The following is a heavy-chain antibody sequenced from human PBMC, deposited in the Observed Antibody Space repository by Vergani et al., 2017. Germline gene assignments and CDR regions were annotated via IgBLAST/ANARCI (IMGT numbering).Heavy chain of an antibody. J-gene: IGHJ4*02. D-gene: IGHD2-2*01. CDR2: ISSSSSYI. CDR1: GFTFSDYY. V-gene: IGHV3-11*06. CDR3: ASSGYCSSTSCYVDY. Sequence: QVQLVESGGGLVKPGGSLRLSCAASGFTFSDYYMSWIRQAPGKGLEWVSYISSSSSYIYYADSVKGRFTISRDNAKNSLYLQMNSLRAEDTAVYYCASSGYCSSTSCYVDYWGQGTLVTVSS.